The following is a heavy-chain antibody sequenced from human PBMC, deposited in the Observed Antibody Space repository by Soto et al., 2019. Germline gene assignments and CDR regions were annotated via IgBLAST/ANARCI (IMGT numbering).Heavy chain of an antibody. D-gene: IGHD2-2*01. CDR3: ARLVVEVVPAAIGYYFDY. Sequence: SENLSLTCAVSGGSFSGYYWSWIRQPPGKGLEWIGEINQSGSTNYNPSIKSRVTISVDTSKNQFSLKLSSVTAADTAVYYCARLVVEVVPAAIGYYFDYWGQETLVTGSS. V-gene: IGHV4-34*01. J-gene: IGHJ4*02. CDR2: INQSGST. CDR1: GGSFSGYY.